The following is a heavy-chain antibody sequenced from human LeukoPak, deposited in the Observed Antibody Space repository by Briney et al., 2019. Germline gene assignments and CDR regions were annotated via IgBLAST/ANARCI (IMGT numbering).Heavy chain of an antibody. J-gene: IGHJ6*04. D-gene: IGHD6-13*01. Sequence: GGSLRLSCASSGFTFSNYGINWVRQAPGKGLEWVSYISSSSSTIHYADSAQGRFTISRDNAKNSLYLQMNSLRAEDTAVYYCAKDLTARSSVWGKGTTVTVSS. V-gene: IGHV3-48*01. CDR3: AKDLTARSSV. CDR1: GFTFSNYG. CDR2: ISSSSSTI.